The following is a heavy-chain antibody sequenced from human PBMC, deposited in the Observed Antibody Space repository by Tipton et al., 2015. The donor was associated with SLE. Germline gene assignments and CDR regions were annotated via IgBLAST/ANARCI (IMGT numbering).Heavy chain of an antibody. Sequence: SLRLSCAASGFPFSYYSMNWVRQAPGKGLEWISSISGSSTFIYYADSVKGRFTISSDNAKNSLYLRMNSLRAEDTAVYYCARDPAGSRLDYWGQGTLVTVSS. CDR3: ARDPAGSRLDY. D-gene: IGHD5/OR15-5a*01. CDR1: GFPFSYYS. V-gene: IGHV3-21*01. CDR2: ISGSSTFI. J-gene: IGHJ4*02.